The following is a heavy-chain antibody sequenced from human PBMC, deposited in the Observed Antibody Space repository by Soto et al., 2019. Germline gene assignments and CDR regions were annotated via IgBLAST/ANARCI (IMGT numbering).Heavy chain of an antibody. CDR3: AKKVNSGSGSQFFDY. CDR2: FSTGGDGGAT. D-gene: IGHD3-10*01. J-gene: IGHJ4*02. Sequence: GGSLRLSCAASGFTFSSFSMSWVRQAPGKGLEWVSGFSTGGDGGATYYADSVKGRFTISRDNSKNTVFLQMNSLRAEDTAIYSCAKKVNSGSGSQFFDYWGQGALVTVS. CDR1: GFTFSSFS. V-gene: IGHV3-23*01.